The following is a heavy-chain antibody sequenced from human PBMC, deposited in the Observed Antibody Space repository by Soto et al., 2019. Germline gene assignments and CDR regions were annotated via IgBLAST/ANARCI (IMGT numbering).Heavy chain of an antibody. Sequence: QVQLQESGPGLVKPSQTLSLTCTVSGGSISSGGYYWSWIRQHPGKGLEWIGYIYYSGSTYYNPSLKSRVTMSVDTSKNQFSLKLSSVTAADTAVYYCARDSLMITFGGVIADDAFDIWGQGTMVTVSS. CDR2: IYYSGST. CDR1: GGSISSGGYY. D-gene: IGHD3-16*02. CDR3: ARDSLMITFGGVIADDAFDI. V-gene: IGHV4-31*03. J-gene: IGHJ3*02.